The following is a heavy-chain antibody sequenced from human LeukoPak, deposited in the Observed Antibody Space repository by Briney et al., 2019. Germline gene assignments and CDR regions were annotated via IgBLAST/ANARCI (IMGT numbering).Heavy chain of an antibody. V-gene: IGHV4-4*07. D-gene: IGHD3-22*01. Sequence: SETLSLTCTVSGGSISSYYWSWIRQPAGKGLEWIGRIYTSGSTNYNLSLKSRVTMSVDTSKNQFSLKLSSVTAADTAVYYCARGLYYYDSSGSDHYYYYMDVWGKGTTVTVSS. CDR3: ARGLYYYDSSGSDHYYYYMDV. CDR1: GGSISSYY. CDR2: IYTSGST. J-gene: IGHJ6*03.